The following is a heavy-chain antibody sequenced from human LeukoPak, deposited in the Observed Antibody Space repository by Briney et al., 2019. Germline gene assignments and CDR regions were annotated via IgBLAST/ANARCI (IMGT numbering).Heavy chain of an antibody. CDR2: IYYSGST. V-gene: IGHV4-59*01. D-gene: IGHD2-2*01. Sequence: PSETLSLTRTVSGGSISSSYWSWIRQPPGKGLEWIGYIYYSGSTNYNPSLKSRVTISVDTSKNQFSLKLSSVTAADTAVYYCARAVVVVPAARYYFDYWGQGTLVTVSS. CDR1: GGSISSSY. J-gene: IGHJ4*02. CDR3: ARAVVVVPAARYYFDY.